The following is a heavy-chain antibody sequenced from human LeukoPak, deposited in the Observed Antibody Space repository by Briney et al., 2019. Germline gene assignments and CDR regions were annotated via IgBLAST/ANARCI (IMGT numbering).Heavy chain of an antibody. Sequence: SETLSLTCAVYGGSFSGYYWSWIRQPPGKGLEWIGEINHSGSTNYNPSLKSRVTISVDTSKNQFSLKLSSVTAADTAVYYCARVYVWGSYRYLDYWGQGTLVTVSS. J-gene: IGHJ4*02. V-gene: IGHV4-34*01. CDR2: INHSGST. CDR3: ARVYVWGSYRYLDY. D-gene: IGHD3-16*02. CDR1: GGSFSGYY.